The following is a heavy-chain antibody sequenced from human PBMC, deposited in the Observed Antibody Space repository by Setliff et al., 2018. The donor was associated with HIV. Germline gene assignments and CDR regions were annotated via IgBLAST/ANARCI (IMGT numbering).Heavy chain of an antibody. CDR1: GYTLTELS. V-gene: IGHV1-24*01. J-gene: IGHJ4*02. D-gene: IGHD6-6*01. CDR2: FDPKDGKT. Sequence: GASVKVSCKVSGYTLTELSRHWVRQAPGKGLEWMGRFDPKDGKTSYAQKFQGRVTMTEDTSTDTAYMELSSLRSEDTAVDYYVTGSAARPFDYWGQGTLVTVSS. CDR3: VTGSAARPFDY.